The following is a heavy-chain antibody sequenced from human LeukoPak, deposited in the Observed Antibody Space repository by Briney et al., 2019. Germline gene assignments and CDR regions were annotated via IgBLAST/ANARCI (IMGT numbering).Heavy chain of an antibody. CDR3: ARREGEGYQRYFQH. J-gene: IGHJ1*01. Sequence: GESLKISCEGSGYTFTSYWIGWVRQRPGKGLEWMGIIFPGDSDIRYSPSFQGQVTISADKSITAAYLQWSSLKASDTAMYYCARREGEGYQRYFQHWGQGTLVTVSS. V-gene: IGHV5-51*01. CDR1: GYTFTSYW. CDR2: IFPGDSDI. D-gene: IGHD3-16*01.